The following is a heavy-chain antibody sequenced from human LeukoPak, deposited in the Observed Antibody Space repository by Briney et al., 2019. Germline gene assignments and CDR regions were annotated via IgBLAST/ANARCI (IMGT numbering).Heavy chain of an antibody. CDR2: IKQDGSEK. Sequence: GGSLRLSCAASGFTFSSYWMSWVRQAPGKGLEWVANIKQDGSEKYYVDSVKGRFTISRDNAKNSLYLQMNSLRAEDMAVYYCAREGCSSTSCPPEVDAFDIWGQGTMVTVSS. V-gene: IGHV3-7*01. D-gene: IGHD2-2*01. J-gene: IGHJ3*02. CDR1: GFTFSSYW. CDR3: AREGCSSTSCPPEVDAFDI.